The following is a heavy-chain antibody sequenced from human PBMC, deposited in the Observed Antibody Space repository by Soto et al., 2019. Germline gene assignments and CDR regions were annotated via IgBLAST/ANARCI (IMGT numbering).Heavy chain of an antibody. Sequence: QVQLQQWGAGLLKPSETLSLTCAVYGGSFSGYYWSWIRQPPGKGLEWIGEINHSGSTNYNPSLKSRFTISVDTSKNQFSLKLSSVTAADTAVYYCARVNPFPHAFDIWGQGTMVTVSS. V-gene: IGHV4-34*01. CDR2: INHSGST. CDR1: GGSFSGYY. J-gene: IGHJ3*02. CDR3: ARVNPFPHAFDI.